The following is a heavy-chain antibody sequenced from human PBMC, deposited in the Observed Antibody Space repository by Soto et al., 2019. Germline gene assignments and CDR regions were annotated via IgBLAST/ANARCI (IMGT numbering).Heavy chain of an antibody. J-gene: IGHJ4*02. CDR2: INHSGIT. Sequence: SETLSLTCAVYGGSFRGYFWSWIRQPPGKGLEWIGEINHSGITSYSPSLGSRVTTSVDTPKNQFSLRLRSVTAADTAIYYCARRFCSDSYCSYFDYWGRGTLVTVSS. V-gene: IGHV4-34*10. D-gene: IGHD2-15*01. CDR1: GGSFRGYF. CDR3: ARRFCSDSYCSYFDY.